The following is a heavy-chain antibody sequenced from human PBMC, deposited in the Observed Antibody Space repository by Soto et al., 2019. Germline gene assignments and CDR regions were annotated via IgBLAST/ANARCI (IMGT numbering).Heavy chain of an antibody. CDR2: LSYDGSNK. CDR3: ARGGDGWAYCGCDCYHYFDY. D-gene: IGHD2-21*02. V-gene: IGHV3-30-3*01. CDR1: GFTFSSYA. J-gene: IGHJ4*02. Sequence: QVQLVESGGGVVQPGRSLRLSCAASGFTFSSYAMHWVRQSPGKGLEWVAVLSYDGSNKYYADSVKGRFTISRDNSKNALSLQMNSLRAEDTAVYYCARGGDGWAYCGCDCYHYFDYWGQGTLVTVSS.